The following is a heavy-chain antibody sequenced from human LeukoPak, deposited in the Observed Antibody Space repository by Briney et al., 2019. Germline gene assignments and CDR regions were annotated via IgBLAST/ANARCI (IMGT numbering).Heavy chain of an antibody. V-gene: IGHV4-34*01. J-gene: IGHJ4*02. CDR3: ARGAYCSSTSCAHDY. CDR1: GGSFSGYY. CDR2: VNHSGST. Sequence: SETLSLTCAVSGGSFSGYYWSWVRQPPGKGLGWIGEVNHSGSTNYNPSLKSRVTISVDTSKNQSSLKMSSVTAADTAVYYCARGAYCSSTSCAHDYWGQGTLVTVSS. D-gene: IGHD2-2*01.